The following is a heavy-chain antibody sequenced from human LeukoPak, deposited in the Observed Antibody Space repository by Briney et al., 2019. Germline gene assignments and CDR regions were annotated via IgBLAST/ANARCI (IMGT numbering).Heavy chain of an antibody. CDR2: MNPNSGNT. J-gene: IGHJ4*02. V-gene: IGHV1-8*03. CDR3: ARERNNILTGYYYDY. Sequence: ASVKVSCKASGYTFTSYDINWVRQATGQGLEWMGWMNPNSGNTGYAQKFQGRVTITRNTSISTAYMELSSLRSEDTAVYYCARERNNILTGYYYDYWGQGTLVTVSS. CDR1: GYTFTSYD. D-gene: IGHD3-9*01.